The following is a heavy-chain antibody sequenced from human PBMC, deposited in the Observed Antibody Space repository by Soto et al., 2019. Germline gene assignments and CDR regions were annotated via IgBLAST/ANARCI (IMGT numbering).Heavy chain of an antibody. J-gene: IGHJ4*02. Sequence: GGSLSLSCAASGFTFDDYAMHWVRQVPGKGLEWVSGISWSSGNIGYADSVKGRFTISRDNAKNSLYLQMNSLRAEDTALYYCAKDINYYDSSGPGYWGQGTLVTVSS. D-gene: IGHD3-22*01. CDR2: ISWSSGNI. CDR1: GFTFDDYA. V-gene: IGHV3-9*01. CDR3: AKDINYYDSSGPGY.